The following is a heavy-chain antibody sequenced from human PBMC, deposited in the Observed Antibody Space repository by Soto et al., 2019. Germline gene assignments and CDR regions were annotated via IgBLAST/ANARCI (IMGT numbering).Heavy chain of an antibody. CDR3: AKEIARGYSYGYTYYYDGMDV. CDR1: GFTFDDYA. CDR2: ISWNSGSI. J-gene: IGHJ6*01. V-gene: IGHV3-9*01. Sequence: EVQLVESGGGLVQPGRSLRLSCAASGFTFDDYAMHWVRQAPGKGLEWVSTISWNSGSIGYADSVKGRFTISRDNANNSLYLQMNSLRAEDTALYYCAKEIARGYSYGYTYYYDGMDVW. D-gene: IGHD5-18*01.